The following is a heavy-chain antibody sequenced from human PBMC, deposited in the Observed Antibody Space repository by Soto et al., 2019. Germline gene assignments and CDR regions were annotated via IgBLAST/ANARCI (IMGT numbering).Heavy chain of an antibody. CDR2: INHSGST. CDR3: AKVIKEELGIRDYYMDV. Sequence: SETLSLTCAVYGGSFSGYYWSWIRQPPGKGLEWIGEINHSGSTNYNPSLKSRVTISRDNSKNTLYLQMNSLRAEDTAVYYCAKVIKEELGIRDYYMDVWGKGTTVTVSS. J-gene: IGHJ6*03. V-gene: IGHV4-34*01. CDR1: GGSFSGYY. D-gene: IGHD3-16*01.